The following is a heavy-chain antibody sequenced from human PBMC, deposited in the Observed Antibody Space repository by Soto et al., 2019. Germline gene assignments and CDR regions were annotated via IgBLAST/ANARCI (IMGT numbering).Heavy chain of an antibody. V-gene: IGHV4-59*01. CDR2: IYYSGST. Sequence: SETLSLTCTVSGGSISSYYCSWIRQPPGKGLEWIGYIYYSGSTNYNPSLKSRVTISVDTSKNQFSLKLSSVTAADTAVYYCARGTYDFWSGYYNWFDPRGQGTLVTVSS. J-gene: IGHJ5*02. CDR3: ARGTYDFWSGYYNWFDP. CDR1: GGSISSYY. D-gene: IGHD3-3*01.